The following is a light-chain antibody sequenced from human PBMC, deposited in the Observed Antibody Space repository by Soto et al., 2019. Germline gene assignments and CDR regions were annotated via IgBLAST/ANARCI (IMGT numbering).Light chain of an antibody. V-gene: IGKV1-27*01. Sequence: DIQMTQSPSSLSASLGDRVTITCRASQGIGNYLAWYQLQPGKVPKLLIYAASTLQSGVPSRFSGSGSETDFTLTISSLQPEDVATYFCQKYHSAPRTFGQGTKVEI. CDR2: AAS. J-gene: IGKJ1*01. CDR1: QGIGNY. CDR3: QKYHSAPRT.